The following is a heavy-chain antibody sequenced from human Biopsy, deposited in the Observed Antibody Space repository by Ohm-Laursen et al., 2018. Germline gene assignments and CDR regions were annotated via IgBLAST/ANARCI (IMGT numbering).Heavy chain of an antibody. CDR1: GYTFTGYY. V-gene: IGHV1-2*02. J-gene: IGHJ4*02. CDR2: INPSSGVT. D-gene: IGHD3-10*01. CDR3: ARDPRYGYGSYFDY. Sequence: ASVKVSCNASGYTFTGYYMHWVRQAPGQGLEWMGWINPSSGVTNYAQRFQGRVTMTRDTSISTAYMELSRLRSDDTAVYYCARDPRYGYGSYFDYWGQGTLVAVSS.